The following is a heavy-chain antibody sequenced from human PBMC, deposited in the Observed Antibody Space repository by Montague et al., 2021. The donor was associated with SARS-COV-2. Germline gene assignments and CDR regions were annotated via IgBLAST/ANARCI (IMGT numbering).Heavy chain of an antibody. J-gene: IGHJ5*02. CDR1: GFTFSSYA. CDR3: ANLLVISGVTIFGVVTTHNWFDP. CDR2: ISGSGGST. D-gene: IGHD3-3*01. V-gene: IGHV3-23*01. Sequence: SLRLSCAASGFTFSSYAMSWVRQAPGKGLEWVSAISGSGGSTYYADSVKGRFTIYRDNSKNTLYLQMNSLRAEDTAVYYCANLLVISGVTIFGVVTTHNWFDPWGQGTLVTVSS.